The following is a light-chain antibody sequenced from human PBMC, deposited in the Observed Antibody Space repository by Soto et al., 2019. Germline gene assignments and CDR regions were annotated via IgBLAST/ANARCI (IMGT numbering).Light chain of an antibody. Sequence: QSMLTQPPSVSGAPGQRVTISCTGSSSNIGAGYDVHWYQQLPGTAPKLLIYGHSNRPSGVPDRFSGSKSGTSASLAITGLQAEDEADYYCQSYDSSLSGYYVFGTGTKVTVL. CDR1: SSNIGAGYD. J-gene: IGLJ1*01. V-gene: IGLV1-40*01. CDR2: GHS. CDR3: QSYDSSLSGYYV.